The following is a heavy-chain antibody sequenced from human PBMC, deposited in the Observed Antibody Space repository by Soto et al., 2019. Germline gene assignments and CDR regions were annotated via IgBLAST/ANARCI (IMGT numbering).Heavy chain of an antibody. V-gene: IGHV3-21*01. Sequence: GGSLRLSCAASGFTFSSYSMNWVRQAPGKGLEWVSSISSSSSYIYYADSVKGRFTISRDNAKNSLYLQMNSLRAEDTAVYYCARGYRVGWELHYFDYWGQGTLVTVSS. CDR1: GFTFSSYS. CDR2: ISSSSSYI. D-gene: IGHD2-15*01. CDR3: ARGYRVGWELHYFDY. J-gene: IGHJ4*02.